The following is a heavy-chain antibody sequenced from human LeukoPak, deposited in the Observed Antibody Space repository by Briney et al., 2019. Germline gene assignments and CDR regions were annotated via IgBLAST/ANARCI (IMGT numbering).Heavy chain of an antibody. Sequence: SGGSLRLSCAGSGFTFSSYWMHWVRQAPGKGLVWVSRINTDGSTTSYADSVKGRFTISRDNAKNTLYLQMNSLRAEDTAVYYCARDSTYCGGDCYPRGLFDYSGQGTLVTVSS. CDR3: ARDSTYCGGDCYPRGLFDY. CDR2: INTDGSTT. V-gene: IGHV3-74*01. CDR1: GFTFSSYW. D-gene: IGHD2-21*01. J-gene: IGHJ4*02.